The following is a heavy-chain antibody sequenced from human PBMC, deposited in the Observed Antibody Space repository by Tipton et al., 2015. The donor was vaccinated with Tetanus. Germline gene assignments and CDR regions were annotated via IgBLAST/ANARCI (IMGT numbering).Heavy chain of an antibody. CDR3: ARLSSSANDAHAFDI. CDR2: IYYSGTT. D-gene: IGHD3-22*01. V-gene: IGHV4-39*01. Sequence: TLSLTCTVSGGSISSFNYYWGWIRQPPGKGLEWIGRIYYSGTTYSNPSLGSRVTMSVDTSKIQFSLKVSSVTAADTAVYYCARLSSSANDAHAFDIWGQGTMVTVSS. CDR1: GGSISSFNYY. J-gene: IGHJ3*02.